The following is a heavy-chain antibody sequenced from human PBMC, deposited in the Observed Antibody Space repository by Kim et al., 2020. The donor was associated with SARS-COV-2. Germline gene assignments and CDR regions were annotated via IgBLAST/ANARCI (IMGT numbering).Heavy chain of an antibody. CDR2: IYHSGST. CDR3: ARRDYDILTGYLPWDY. CDR1: GYSISSGYY. V-gene: IGHV4-38-2*02. J-gene: IGHJ4*02. D-gene: IGHD3-9*01. Sequence: SETLSLTCTVSGYSISSGYYWGWIRQPPGKGLEWIGSIYHSGSTYYNPSLKSRVTISVDTSKNQFSLKLSSVTAADTAVYYCARRDYDILTGYLPWDYWGQGTLVTVSS.